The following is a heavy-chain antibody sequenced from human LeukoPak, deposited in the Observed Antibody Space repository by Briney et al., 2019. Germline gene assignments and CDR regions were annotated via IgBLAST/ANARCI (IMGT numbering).Heavy chain of an antibody. CDR3: ATGYCSGGSCYSGRDFDY. CDR1: GYTITSYY. D-gene: IGHD2-15*01. CDR2: INPSGGST. J-gene: IGHJ4*02. Sequence: GASVKVSCKASGYTITSYYMHWVRQAPGQGLEWMGIINPSGGSTSYAQKFQGRVTMTRDTSTSTVYMELSSLRSEDTAVYYCATGYCSGGSCYSGRDFDYWGQGTLVTVSS. V-gene: IGHV1-46*01.